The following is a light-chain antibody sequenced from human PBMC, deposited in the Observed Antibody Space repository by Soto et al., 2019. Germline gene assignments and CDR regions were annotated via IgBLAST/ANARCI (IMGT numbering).Light chain of an antibody. CDR3: STYTSSNSYI. CDR2: EVS. Sequence: QSAPTQPASVSGSPGQSITISCTGISSDVGGYNYVSWYQQHPGKVPKVMIYEVSNRPSGVSNRFSGSKSGNTASLTISGLQAEDEADYYCSTYTSSNSYIFGGGTKLTVL. CDR1: SSDVGGYNY. J-gene: IGLJ2*01. V-gene: IGLV2-14*01.